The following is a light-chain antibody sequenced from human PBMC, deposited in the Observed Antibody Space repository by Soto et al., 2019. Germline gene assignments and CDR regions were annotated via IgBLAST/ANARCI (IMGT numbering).Light chain of an antibody. CDR3: QQYNNWPPWT. Sequence: EIVMTQSPATLSVSPGERATLSCRASQSVSSNLACYQQKPGQAPRLLIYGASTRATGIPAGFSGSGSGTEFTLPISSLQSEDFAVYYCQQYNNWPPWTFGQGTKVEIK. V-gene: IGKV3-15*01. CDR1: QSVSSN. CDR2: GAS. J-gene: IGKJ1*01.